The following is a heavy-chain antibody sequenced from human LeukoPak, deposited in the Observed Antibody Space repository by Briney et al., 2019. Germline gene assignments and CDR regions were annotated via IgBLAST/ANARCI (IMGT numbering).Heavy chain of an antibody. J-gene: IGHJ4*02. CDR3: ARHKGYYGSGTTGLDF. Sequence: SGESLKISCKTSGYTFSIFWIGWVRQMPGKGLEWIGMIYPGDSDTRYSPSFQGQVTISADKSTNTAYLQWGSLRASDTAMYYCARHKGYYGSGTTGLDFWGQGTLVTVSS. CDR1: GYTFSIFW. D-gene: IGHD3-10*01. V-gene: IGHV5-51*01. CDR2: IYPGDSDT.